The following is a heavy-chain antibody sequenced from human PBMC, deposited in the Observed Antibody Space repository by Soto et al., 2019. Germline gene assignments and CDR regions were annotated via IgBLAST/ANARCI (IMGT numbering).Heavy chain of an antibody. Sequence: PAGSLRLSCVVSGFTFSSYAMNWVRQPPRKGLLWVSSISFSADGTYHADSVKSRLTISRDNSKSTLFLRMNSLRADDTAVYYCAKGYSGSPWPHFDFWGKETRGTVAS. J-gene: IGHJ4*02. D-gene: IGHD2-15*01. V-gene: IGHV3-23*01. CDR3: AKGYSGSPWPHFDF. CDR1: GFTFSSYA. CDR2: ISFSADGT.